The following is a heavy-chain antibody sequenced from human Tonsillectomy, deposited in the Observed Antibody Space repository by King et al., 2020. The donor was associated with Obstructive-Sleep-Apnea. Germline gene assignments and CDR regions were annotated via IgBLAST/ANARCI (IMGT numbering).Heavy chain of an antibody. Sequence: QLQESGPGLVKPSETLSLTCTVSGGSISSYYWSWIRQPPGKGLEWIGYIYYSGSTNYNPSLKSRVTISVDTSKNQFSLKLGSVTAADTAVYYCAGIAEDYYGSGSYYQGHYWGQGTLVTVSS. CDR3: AGIAEDYYGSGSYYQGHY. V-gene: IGHV4-59*08. J-gene: IGHJ4*02. CDR2: IYYSGST. D-gene: IGHD3-10*01. CDR1: GGSISSYY.